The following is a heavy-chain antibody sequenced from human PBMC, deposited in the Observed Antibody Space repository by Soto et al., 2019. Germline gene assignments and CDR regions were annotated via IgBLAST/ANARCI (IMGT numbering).Heavy chain of an antibody. CDR2: IYWGDDK. J-gene: IGHJ5*02. CDR1: GFSLSNIGAG. Sequence: QITVKESSPTLVKPTQTLTLTCTFSGFSLSNIGAGVGWIRQPPGKALEWLALIYWGDDKRYNSSLKTRLTITKDTSKNQVVLTVANMDPADTGTYYCAYIAYANGWQRMESWGQGTLVTVSS. V-gene: IGHV2-5*02. CDR3: AYIAYANGWQRMES. D-gene: IGHD2-2*01.